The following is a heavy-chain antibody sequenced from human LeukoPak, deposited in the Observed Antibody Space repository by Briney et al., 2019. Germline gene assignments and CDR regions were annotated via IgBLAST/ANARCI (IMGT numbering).Heavy chain of an antibody. J-gene: IGHJ4*02. V-gene: IGHV4-38-2*02. Sequence: PSETLSLTCTVSGYSISSGYYWGWIRQPPGKGLEWIGSIYHSGSTYYNPSLKSRVTISVDTSKNQFSLKLSSVTAADTAVYYCARQRLKQQLADYWGQGTLVTVSS. D-gene: IGHD6-13*01. CDR1: GYSISSGYY. CDR3: ARQRLKQQLADY. CDR2: IYHSGST.